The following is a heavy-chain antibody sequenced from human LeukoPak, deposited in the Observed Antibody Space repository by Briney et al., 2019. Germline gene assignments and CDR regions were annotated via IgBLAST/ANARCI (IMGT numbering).Heavy chain of an antibody. CDR1: GFTFSSYS. J-gene: IGHJ5*02. Sequence: PGGSLRLSCAASGFTFSSYSMNWVRQAPGKGLEWVSSISSSSSYIYYADSVKGRFTISRDNAKNSLYLQMNSLRAEDTAVYYCASGYYDSSGYSNWFDPWGQGTLVTVSS. D-gene: IGHD3-22*01. CDR2: ISSSSSYI. V-gene: IGHV3-21*01. CDR3: ASGYYDSSGYSNWFDP.